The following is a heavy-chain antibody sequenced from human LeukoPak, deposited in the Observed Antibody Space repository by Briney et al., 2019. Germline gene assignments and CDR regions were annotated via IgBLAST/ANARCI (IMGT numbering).Heavy chain of an antibody. D-gene: IGHD3-16*01. CDR2: ISWNSGSI. CDR3: ARGPLDWFDP. J-gene: IGHJ5*02. Sequence: SLRLSCAASGFTFDDYAMHWVRQAPGKGLEWVSGISWNSGSIGYADSVKGRFTISRDNAKNSLYLQMNSLRAEDTAVYYCARGPLDWFDPWGQGTLVTVSS. V-gene: IGHV3-9*01. CDR1: GFTFDDYA.